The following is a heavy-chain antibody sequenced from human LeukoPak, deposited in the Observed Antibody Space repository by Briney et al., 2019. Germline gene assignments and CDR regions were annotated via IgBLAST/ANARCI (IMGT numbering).Heavy chain of an antibody. Sequence: ASVRVSCKASGYTFTDYFMHWVRQAPGQGLEWMGWINAKSGDTKYAQKFQARVTMTRDTSITTTYMEVSRLSSDDTAVYYCARQNTGQLDSWGPGTLVTVSS. CDR1: GYTFTDYF. D-gene: IGHD2-8*02. CDR3: ARQNTGQLDS. CDR2: INAKSGDT. J-gene: IGHJ5*01. V-gene: IGHV1-2*02.